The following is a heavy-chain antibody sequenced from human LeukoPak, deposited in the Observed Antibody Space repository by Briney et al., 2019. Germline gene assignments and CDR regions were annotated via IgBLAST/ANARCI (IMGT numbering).Heavy chain of an antibody. J-gene: IGHJ4*02. V-gene: IGHV3-21*01. Sequence: GGSLRLSCAASGFTFSSYSMNWVRQAPGKGLEWVSSISSSSSYIYYADSVKGRFTISRDNAKNSLYLQMNSLRAEDTAVYYCARDGLEVRGVIIPAYYFDYWGQGTLVTVSS. CDR2: ISSSSSYI. CDR1: GFTFSSYS. CDR3: ARDGLEVRGVIIPAYYFDY. D-gene: IGHD3-10*01.